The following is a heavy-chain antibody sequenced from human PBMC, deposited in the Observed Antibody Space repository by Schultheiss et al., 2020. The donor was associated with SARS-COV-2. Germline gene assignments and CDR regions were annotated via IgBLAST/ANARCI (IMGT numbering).Heavy chain of an antibody. J-gene: IGHJ6*03. CDR1: GGSISSYY. V-gene: IGHV4-4*07. CDR2: ISTSGRT. Sequence: SQTLSLTCTVSGGSISSYYWSWIRQPAGKGLEWIGRISTSGRTNYNPSLRSRVTMSVDTSKNQFSLKLSSVTAADTAVYYCARGSGYYGSGSYYNRGVYYYYYMDVWGKGTTVTVSS. D-gene: IGHD3-10*01. CDR3: ARGSGYYGSGSYYNRGVYYYYYMDV.